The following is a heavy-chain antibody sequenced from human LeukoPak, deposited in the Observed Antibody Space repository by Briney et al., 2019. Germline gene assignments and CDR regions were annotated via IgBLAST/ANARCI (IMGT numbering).Heavy chain of an antibody. J-gene: IGHJ4*02. V-gene: IGHV3-30*02. CDR3: AKAYDILTGTYFDY. CDR2: IRYDGSNK. Sequence: GGSLRLSCAASGFTFSSYGMHWVRQAPGKGLEWVAFIRYDGSNKYYADSVKGRFTISRDNSKNTLYLQMNSLRAEDTAVCYCAKAYDILTGTYFDYWGQGTLVTVSS. D-gene: IGHD3-9*01. CDR1: GFTFSSYG.